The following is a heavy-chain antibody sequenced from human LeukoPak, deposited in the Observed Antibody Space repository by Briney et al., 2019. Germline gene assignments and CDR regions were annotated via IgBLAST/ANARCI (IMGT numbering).Heavy chain of an antibody. CDR1: GFTFSDNG. CDR2: IRNDGSDT. Sequence: PGGSLGLSCTASGFTFSDNGMHWARQAPGKGLEWVAFIRNDGSDTYYADSVKGRFTISRDNAKNTLYPQMNSLTTEDTAVYYCVKDNPVCHVWGKGTTVAVSS. J-gene: IGHJ6*04. D-gene: IGHD2-2*01. CDR3: VKDNPVCHV. V-gene: IGHV3-30*02.